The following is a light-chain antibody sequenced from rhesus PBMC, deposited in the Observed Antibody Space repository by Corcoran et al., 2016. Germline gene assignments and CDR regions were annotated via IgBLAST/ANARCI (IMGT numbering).Light chain of an antibody. CDR2: DVN. J-gene: IGLJ1*01. Sequence: QAAPTQSPSVSGSPGQSVTITCTGTSSDIGANNRVSWYQQSPGKAPKLMIYDVNKRPSGVSDRFSGSKSGSTASLTISGLQAEDKADYYCSSYRSGVTYIFGDGTRLTAL. CDR1: SSDIGANNR. CDR3: SSYRSGVTYI. V-gene: IGLV2-13*03.